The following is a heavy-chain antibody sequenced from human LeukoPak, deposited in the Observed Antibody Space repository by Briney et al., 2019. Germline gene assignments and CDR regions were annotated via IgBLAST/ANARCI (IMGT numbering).Heavy chain of an antibody. CDR2: ITSKSAGGTT. CDR3: TGNYYGSGSYADFDY. V-gene: IGHV3-15*01. Sequence: GGSLRLSCAASGFTFNNAWLSWIRQAPGKGQEWVARITSKSAGGTTDYPAPVKGRFTISRDDSKNMLYLQMNSLKTEDTAVYYCTGNYYGSGSYADFDYWGQGTLVTVSS. D-gene: IGHD3-10*01. J-gene: IGHJ4*02. CDR1: GFTFNNAW.